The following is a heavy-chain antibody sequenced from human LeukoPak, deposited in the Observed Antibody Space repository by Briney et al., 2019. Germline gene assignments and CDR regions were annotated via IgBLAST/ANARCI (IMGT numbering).Heavy chain of an antibody. J-gene: IGHJ4*02. V-gene: IGHV1-8*01. D-gene: IGHD3-10*01. CDR1: GYTFTSYD. CDR3: AGEVRGVIGDFDY. Sequence: GASVKVSCKASGYTFTSYDINWVRQATGQGLEWMGWMNPNSGNTGYAQKFQGRVTMTRNTSISTAYMELSSLRSEDTAVYYCAGEVRGVIGDFDYWGQGTLVTVSS. CDR2: MNPNSGNT.